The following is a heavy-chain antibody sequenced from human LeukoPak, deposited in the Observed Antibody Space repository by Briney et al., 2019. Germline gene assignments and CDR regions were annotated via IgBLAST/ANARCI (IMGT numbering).Heavy chain of an antibody. Sequence: PGGSLRLSCAASGFTFSSYAMHWVRQAPGKGLEWVAVISYDGSNKYYADSVKGRFTISRDNSKNTLYLQMNSLRAEDTAVYYCARDRRCSGGSCYYFDYWGQGTLVIVSS. J-gene: IGHJ4*02. CDR2: ISYDGSNK. D-gene: IGHD2-15*01. CDR1: GFTFSSYA. V-gene: IGHV3-30-3*01. CDR3: ARDRRCSGGSCYYFDY.